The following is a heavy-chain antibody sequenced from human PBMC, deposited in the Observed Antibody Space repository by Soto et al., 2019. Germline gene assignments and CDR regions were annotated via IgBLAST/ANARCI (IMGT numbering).Heavy chain of an antibody. CDR3: ARGLSYDRPIPVAKPVDS. J-gene: IGHJ5*01. CDR2: ISHSGSR. D-gene: IGHD6-19*01. Sequence: QVQLQQWGAGLLKASETLSLTCVVSGGSFSGYFWTWIRQSPGRGLEWIGEISHSGSRNYNPAFQSRVIISVDSSKNHVVLQLSSVTAAVSSKYFCARGLSYDRPIPVAKPVDSSVPETVVIVSP. V-gene: IGHV4-34*02. CDR1: GGSFSGYF.